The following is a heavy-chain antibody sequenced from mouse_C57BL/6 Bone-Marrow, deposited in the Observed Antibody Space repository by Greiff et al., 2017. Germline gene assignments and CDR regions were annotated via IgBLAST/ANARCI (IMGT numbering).Heavy chain of an antibody. CDR2: IYPRSGNT. V-gene: IGHV1-81*01. Sequence: VQLQESGAELARPGASVKLSCKASGYTFTSYGISWVKQRTGQGLEWIGKIYPRSGNTYYNQKFKGKATLTADQSSSTAYMELRSLPSEDSAVYFCVCRSATVVAGDYSMDYWGQGTSVTVSS. D-gene: IGHD1-1*02. J-gene: IGHJ4*01. CDR3: VCRSATVVAGDYSMDY. CDR1: GYTFTSYG.